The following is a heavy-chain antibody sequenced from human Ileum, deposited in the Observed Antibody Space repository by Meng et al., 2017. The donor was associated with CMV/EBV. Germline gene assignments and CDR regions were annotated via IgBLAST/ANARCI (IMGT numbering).Heavy chain of an antibody. D-gene: IGHD2-8*01. CDR3: AKKRVFSIGVPYFDF. Sequence: GGSLRLSCVASGFTFSSFGMHWVRQAPGKGLEWVAIIWYDGSNKYYADSVKGRFTISRDNSKNTLYLQMNSLRAEDTAVYYCAKKRVFSIGVPYFDFWGQGTLVTVSS. CDR2: IWYDGSNK. CDR1: GFTFSSFG. V-gene: IGHV3-33*06. J-gene: IGHJ4*02.